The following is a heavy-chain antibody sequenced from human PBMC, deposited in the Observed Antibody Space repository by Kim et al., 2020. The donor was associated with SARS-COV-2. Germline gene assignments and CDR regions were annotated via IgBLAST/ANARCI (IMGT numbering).Heavy chain of an antibody. D-gene: IGHD1-26*01. J-gene: IGHJ4*02. Sequence: KYNPSLMSRVTISSDTSGNQFSLKLTSVTAADTAVYYCARRGASGRSFDHWGQGTLLTVSS. V-gene: IGHV4-59*01. CDR3: ARRGASGRSFDH.